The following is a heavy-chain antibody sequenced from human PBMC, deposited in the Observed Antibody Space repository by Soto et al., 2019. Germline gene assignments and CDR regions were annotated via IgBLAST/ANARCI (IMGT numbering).Heavy chain of an antibody. Sequence: QVQLVESGGGVVQPGRSLRLSCAASGFTFSSYGMHWVRQAPGKGLEWVAVISYDGSNKYYADSVKGRFTISRDNSKNTPVLQMNSVGAEDTAVYYCAKDLGIAVAGRFGYYYYGMDVWGQGTTVPVSS. J-gene: IGHJ6*02. CDR1: GFTFSSYG. V-gene: IGHV3-30*18. CDR2: ISYDGSNK. D-gene: IGHD6-19*01. CDR3: AKDLGIAVAGRFGYYYYGMDV.